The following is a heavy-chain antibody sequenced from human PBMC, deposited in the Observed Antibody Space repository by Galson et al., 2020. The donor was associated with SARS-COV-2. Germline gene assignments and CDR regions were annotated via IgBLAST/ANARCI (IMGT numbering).Heavy chain of an antibody. CDR2: INRSGST. CDR1: GGSFSGYY. J-gene: IGHJ4*02. V-gene: IGHV4-34*01. D-gene: IGHD3-9*01. Sequence: SETLSLTCAVYGGSFSGYYWNWIRQPPGKWLEWIGEINRSGSTNYNPSLKSRVTISVDTSKNQFSLKLSSVTAADTAVYYCARGPGTTRVLTGYYTLFDYWGQGTPVTVSS. CDR3: ARGPGTTRVLTGYYTLFDY.